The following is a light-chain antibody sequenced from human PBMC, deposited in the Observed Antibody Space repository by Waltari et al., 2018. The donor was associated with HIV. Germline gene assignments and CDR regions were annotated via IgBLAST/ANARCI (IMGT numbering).Light chain of an antibody. CDR2: GAS. V-gene: IGKV3-20*01. J-gene: IGKJ2*01. CDR1: QSVSSKN. CDR3: QQYDNSPYT. Sequence: EIVLTQSPGTLSLSPGERGTLSCRASQSVSSKNLAWYQQKPGQASRLLIYGASSRVTGIPDRFSGSGSGTDFTLTISRLEPEDFAVYYCQQYDNSPYTFGQGTKLEIK.